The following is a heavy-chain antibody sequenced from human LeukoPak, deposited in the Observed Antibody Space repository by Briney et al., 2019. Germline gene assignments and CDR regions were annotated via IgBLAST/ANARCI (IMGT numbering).Heavy chain of an antibody. CDR3: ARENYDILTGLGLTYGMDV. CDR1: GFTVSSNY. Sequence: GGSLRLSCAASGFTVSSNYMSLVRQAPGKGLEGVSVIYSGGSTYYADSVKGRFTISRDNSKNTLYLQMNSLRAEDTAVYYCARENYDILTGLGLTYGMDVWGQGTTVTVSS. J-gene: IGHJ6*02. V-gene: IGHV3-53*01. D-gene: IGHD3-9*01. CDR2: IYSGGST.